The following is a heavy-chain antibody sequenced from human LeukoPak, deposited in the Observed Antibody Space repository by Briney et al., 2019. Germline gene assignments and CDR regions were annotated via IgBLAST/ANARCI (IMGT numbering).Heavy chain of an antibody. Sequence: PSETLSLTCTVSGGSVSSGSYYWSWIRQPPGRGLEWYGYIYYSGSTNYNPSLKSRVTISVDTSKNQFSLKLSSVTAADTAVYYCARDVCSSTSCYRAYYYGMDVWGKGTTVTVSS. D-gene: IGHD2-2*01. V-gene: IGHV4-61*01. CDR1: GGSVSSGSYY. CDR3: ARDVCSSTSCYRAYYYGMDV. CDR2: IYYSGST. J-gene: IGHJ6*04.